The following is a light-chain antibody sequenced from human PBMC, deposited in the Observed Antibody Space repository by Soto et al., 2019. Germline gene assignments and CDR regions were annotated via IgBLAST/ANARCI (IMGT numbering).Light chain of an antibody. V-gene: IGLV1-44*01. CDR2: SNK. J-gene: IGLJ3*02. CDR3: AAWDDNQIVPV. Sequence: QSVLTQPPSASRTPGQRVTIAFSGSDFNIGSNVVNWYQQLPGTAPKVLIYSNKYRPSGVPDRFSGSQSGTSASLAISGLQSDDEVDYYFAAWDDNQIVPVFGGGTELTVL. CDR1: DFNIGSNV.